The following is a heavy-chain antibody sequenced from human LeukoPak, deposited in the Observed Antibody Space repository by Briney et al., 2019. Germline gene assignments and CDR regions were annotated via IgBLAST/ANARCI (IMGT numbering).Heavy chain of an antibody. V-gene: IGHV3-11*04. Sequence: GGSLRLSCTVSGFTVSSNSMSWIRQAPGKGLEWVSYISSSGSTIYYADSVKGRFTISRDNAKNSLYLQMNSLRAEDTAVYYCAELGITMIGGVWGKGTTVTISS. J-gene: IGHJ6*04. D-gene: IGHD3-10*02. CDR2: ISSSGSTI. CDR1: GFTVSSNS. CDR3: AELGITMIGGV.